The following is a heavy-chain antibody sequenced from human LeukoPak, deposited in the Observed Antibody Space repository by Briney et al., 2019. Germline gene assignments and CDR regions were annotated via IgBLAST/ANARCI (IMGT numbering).Heavy chain of an antibody. Sequence: SQTLSLTCTVSGGSICSGGYYWSWIRQHPGEGLEWIGYIYYSGSTYYNPSLKSRVTISVDTSKNQFSLKLSSVTAADTAVYYCARSGWELTSVSPFDYWGQGTLVTVSS. CDR1: GGSICSGGYY. V-gene: IGHV4-31*03. D-gene: IGHD1-26*01. CDR2: IYYSGST. J-gene: IGHJ4*02. CDR3: ARSGWELTSVSPFDY.